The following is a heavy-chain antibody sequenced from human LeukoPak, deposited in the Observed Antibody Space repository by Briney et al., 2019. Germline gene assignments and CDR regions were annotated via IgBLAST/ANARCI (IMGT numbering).Heavy chain of an antibody. J-gene: IGHJ4*02. CDR3: ARDGRTTVTTFFDY. V-gene: IGHV3-48*01. CDR2: ISSSSSTI. CDR1: GFTFSRYS. Sequence: PGGSLRLSCAASGFTFSRYSMNWVRQARGKGLEWVSYISSSSSTIYYADSVKGRFTISRDNAKNSLYLQMNSLRAEDTAVYYCARDGRTTVTTFFDYWGQGTLVTVSS. D-gene: IGHD4-17*01.